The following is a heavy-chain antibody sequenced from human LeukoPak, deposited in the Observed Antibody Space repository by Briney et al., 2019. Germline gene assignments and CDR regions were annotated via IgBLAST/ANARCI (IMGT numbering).Heavy chain of an antibody. D-gene: IGHD4-17*01. CDR3: ARAQIYDYGDYIADYYGMDV. CDR2: IYYSGST. J-gene: IGHJ6*02. CDR1: GGSISSSSYY. V-gene: IGHV4-39*07. Sequence: SETLSLTCTVSGGSISSSSYYWGWIRQPPGKGLEWIGSIYYSGSTYYNPSLKSRVTISVDTSKNQFSLKLSSVTAADTAVYYCARAQIYDYGDYIADYYGMDVWGQGTTVTVSS.